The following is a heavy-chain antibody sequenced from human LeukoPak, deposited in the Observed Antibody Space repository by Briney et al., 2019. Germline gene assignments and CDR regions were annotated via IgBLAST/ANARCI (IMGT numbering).Heavy chain of an antibody. Sequence: GGSLRLSCAASGFTFSSYWMNWVRQAPGKGLEWVANIKQNGSEKYYVDSVKGRFTISRDNAKNSLDLQMNSLRAEDTAVYYCAKGEVYFDYWGQGTLVTVSS. J-gene: IGHJ4*02. CDR1: GFTFSSYW. CDR3: AKGEVYFDY. CDR2: IKQNGSEK. D-gene: IGHD1-26*01. V-gene: IGHV3-7*03.